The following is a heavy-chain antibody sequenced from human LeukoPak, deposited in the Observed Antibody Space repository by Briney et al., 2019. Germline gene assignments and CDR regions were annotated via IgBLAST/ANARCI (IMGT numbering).Heavy chain of an antibody. CDR2: ISWNSGSI. V-gene: IGHV3-9*01. CDR1: GFTFDDYA. J-gene: IGHJ4*02. D-gene: IGHD1-26*01. CDR3: AKDFETAPSGALDY. Sequence: SLRFSCAASGFTFDDYAMHWVRQAPGKGLEWVSGISWNSGSIGYADSVKGRFTISRDNAKNSLYLQRNSLRAEDTALYYCAKDFETAPSGALDYWGQGTLVTVSS.